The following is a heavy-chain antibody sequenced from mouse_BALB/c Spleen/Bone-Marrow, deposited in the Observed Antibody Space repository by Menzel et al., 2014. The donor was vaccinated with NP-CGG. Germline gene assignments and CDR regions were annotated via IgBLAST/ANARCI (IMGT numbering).Heavy chain of an antibody. CDR1: GYSFTGYF. CDR2: INPYNGDT. D-gene: IGHD1-1*01. Sequence: EVHLVESGPELVKPGASVKISCKASGYSFTGYFMNWVMQSHGKSLEWIGRINPYNGDTFYNQKFKGKATLTADKSSSTAHMELRSLASEDSAVYYCARSGYYGSSYFDYWGQGTTLTVSS. CDR3: ARSGYYGSSYFDY. J-gene: IGHJ2*01. V-gene: IGHV1-20*02.